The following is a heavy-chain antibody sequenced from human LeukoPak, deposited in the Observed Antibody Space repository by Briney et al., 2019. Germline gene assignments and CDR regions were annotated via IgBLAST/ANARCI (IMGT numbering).Heavy chain of an antibody. CDR2: IRYDGSNK. Sequence: GGSLRLSCAASGFTFSSYGMHWVRQAPGKGLEWVAFIRYDGSNKYYADSVKGRFTISRDNSKNTLYLQMNSLRAEDTAVYYCAKDSPLYDSSGYGYYMDVWGKGTTVTISS. D-gene: IGHD3-22*01. CDR1: GFTFSSYG. J-gene: IGHJ6*03. V-gene: IGHV3-30*02. CDR3: AKDSPLYDSSGYGYYMDV.